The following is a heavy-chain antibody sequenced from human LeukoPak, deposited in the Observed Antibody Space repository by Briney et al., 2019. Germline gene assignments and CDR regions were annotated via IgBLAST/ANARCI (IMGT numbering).Heavy chain of an antibody. J-gene: IGHJ4*02. D-gene: IGHD3-22*01. CDR3: AKEKEDYYDSSGYSPLGY. CDR2: ISYDGSNK. Sequence: GSLRLSCAASGFTFSSYGMHWVRQAPGKGLEWVAVISYDGSNKYYADSVKGRFTISRDNSKNTLYLQMNSLRAEDTAVYYCAKEKEDYYDSSGYSPLGYWGQGTLVTVSS. V-gene: IGHV3-30*18. CDR1: GFTFSSYG.